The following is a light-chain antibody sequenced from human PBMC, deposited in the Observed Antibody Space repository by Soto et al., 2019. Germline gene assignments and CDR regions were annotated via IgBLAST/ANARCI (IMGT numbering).Light chain of an antibody. Sequence: IVLTQSPVTLSLSPGDSATLSCRASQSIGSNLAWYQQKPGQAPRLLIYAASTRVTGLPGRFSGRGSGTEFTLTISGLQSEDFAIYYCQHYTNWPPITFGQGTRLEIK. V-gene: IGKV3-15*01. CDR2: AAS. J-gene: IGKJ5*01. CDR1: QSIGSN. CDR3: QHYTNWPPIT.